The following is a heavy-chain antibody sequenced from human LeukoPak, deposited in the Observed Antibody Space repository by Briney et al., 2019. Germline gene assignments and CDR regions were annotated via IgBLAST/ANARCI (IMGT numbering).Heavy chain of an antibody. Sequence: PSETLSLTCAVSGVSISTYYWAWIRQSPGKGLEWIGYIYARGSTNYNPSLRGRASISLDMSKIQFSLTLSSVTAADTAIYYCARGRPPTSYSDNSAYPFDYWGQGALVTVSS. CDR1: GVSISTYY. CDR3: ARGRPPTSYSDNSAYPFDY. D-gene: IGHD3-22*01. V-gene: IGHV4-59*01. CDR2: IYARGST. J-gene: IGHJ4*02.